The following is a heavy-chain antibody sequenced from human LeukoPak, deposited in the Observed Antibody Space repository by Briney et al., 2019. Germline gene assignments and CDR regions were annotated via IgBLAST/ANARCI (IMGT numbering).Heavy chain of an antibody. CDR1: GYTFTVYY. J-gene: IGHJ4*02. CDR3: ARDFDEYYYDSSGFSD. D-gene: IGHD3-22*01. V-gene: IGHV1-2*06. Sequence: ASVKVSCKASGYTFTVYYMHWVRQAPGQGLEWMGRINPNSGGTNYAQKFQGRVTMTRDTSISTAYMELSRLRSDDTAVYYCARDFDEYYYDSSGFSDWGQGTLVTVSS. CDR2: INPNSGGT.